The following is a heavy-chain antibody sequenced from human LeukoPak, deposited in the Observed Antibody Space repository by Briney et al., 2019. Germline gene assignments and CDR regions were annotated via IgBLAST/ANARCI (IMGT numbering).Heavy chain of an antibody. V-gene: IGHV1-3*01. CDR3: AMSVEMPPIPSFDY. Sequence: ASVKVSCKTSGYIFTPHHIHWMRQAPGQGLELLGWVSAANNPEYSQKFQGRVVITRDASATASYLELNSLRSEDTAVYYCAMSVEMPPIPSFDYWGQGTLVTVSS. CDR2: VSAANNP. CDR1: GYIFTPHH. D-gene: IGHD5-24*01. J-gene: IGHJ4*02.